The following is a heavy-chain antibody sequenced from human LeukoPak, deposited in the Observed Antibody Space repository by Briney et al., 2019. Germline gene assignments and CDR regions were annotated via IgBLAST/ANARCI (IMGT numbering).Heavy chain of an antibody. Sequence: PSQTLSLNCAVSGGSISSGGYSWSWIRQPPGKGLEWIGYIYHSGSTYYNPSLKSRVTISVDTSKNQFSLKLSSVTAADTAVYYCARHLRFGSSALPRDVFDIWGRGTVVSVSS. CDR1: GGSISSGGYS. CDR2: IYHSGST. D-gene: IGHD1-26*01. V-gene: IGHV4-30-2*01. CDR3: ARHLRFGSSALPRDVFDI. J-gene: IGHJ3*02.